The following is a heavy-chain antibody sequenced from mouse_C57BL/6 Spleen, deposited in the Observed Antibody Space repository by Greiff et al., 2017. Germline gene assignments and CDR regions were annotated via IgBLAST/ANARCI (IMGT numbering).Heavy chain of an antibody. V-gene: IGHV1-82*01. Sequence: QVQLQQSGPELVKPGASVTISCKASGYAFSSSWLNWVKQRPGKGLEWIGRIYPGDGDTTYNGKFKGKATLTADKASSTAYMQLSSLTSEDAAVYFYARWRGAYSPDYWGQGTTLTVSS. CDR1: GYAFSSSW. CDR2: IYPGDGDT. D-gene: IGHD3-1*01. J-gene: IGHJ2*01. CDR3: ARWRGAYSPDY.